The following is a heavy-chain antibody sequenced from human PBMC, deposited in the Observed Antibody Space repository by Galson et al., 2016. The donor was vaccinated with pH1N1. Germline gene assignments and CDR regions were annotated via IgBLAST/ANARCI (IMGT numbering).Heavy chain of an antibody. J-gene: IGHJ4*01. D-gene: IGHD2-15*01. CDR1: GYSISNGYY. CDR2: VYHSGHT. CDR3: ARNIGYSRGYYFDF. V-gene: IGHV4-38-2*02. Sequence: SETLSLTCNVSGYSISNGYYWGWVRQPPGKGLEWIGSVYHSGHTYYTPSLQSRVTVSVDTSKNQFSLTLTSVTAADTAVYYCARNIGYSRGYYFDFWGLGTLVTVSS.